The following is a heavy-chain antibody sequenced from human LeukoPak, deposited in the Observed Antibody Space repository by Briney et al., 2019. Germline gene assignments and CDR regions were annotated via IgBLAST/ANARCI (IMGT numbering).Heavy chain of an antibody. J-gene: IGHJ4*02. Sequence: SQTLSLTCTVSGASISSNSYFWSWLRQPAGKGLEWMGRIYNSGITNYHPSLQSRLTISLDTSKNQFSLNLTSVTAADTAVYYCARVSRFWSGPFIDFWGQGTLVTVSS. V-gene: IGHV4-61*02. CDR2: IYNSGIT. CDR3: ARVSRFWSGPFIDF. D-gene: IGHD3-3*01. CDR1: GASISSNSYF.